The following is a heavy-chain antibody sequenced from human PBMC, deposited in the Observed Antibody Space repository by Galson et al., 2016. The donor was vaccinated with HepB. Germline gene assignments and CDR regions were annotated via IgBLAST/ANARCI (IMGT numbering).Heavy chain of an antibody. CDR1: GFTLSTYA. J-gene: IGHJ4*02. V-gene: IGHV3-23*01. D-gene: IGHD3-16*01. CDR3: AKGGMLMPRFDY. Sequence: SLRLSCAASGFTLSTYAMSWVRQAPGKGLEWVSTIRGNGGSTSYADSVKGRFTISRDSSKNTVYLQMNSLRAGDTAVYYCAKGGMLMPRFDYWGQGTLVTVSS. CDR2: IRGNGGST.